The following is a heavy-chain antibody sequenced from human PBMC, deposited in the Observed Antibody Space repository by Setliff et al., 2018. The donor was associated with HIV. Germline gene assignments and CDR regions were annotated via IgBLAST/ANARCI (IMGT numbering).Heavy chain of an antibody. V-gene: IGHV4-34*01. CDR3: ARGVRGSGTNMVRGLLYDYSFHYMDV. CDR1: GGSFNGYS. J-gene: IGHJ6*03. Sequence: PSETLSLTCVVYGGSFNGYSWTWIRQPPGKGLEWIGEINHSGSANRNPSLMGRVTMSVDTAKNQFSLELSSVTAADTAVYFCARGVRGSGTNMVRGLLYDYSFHYMDVWGIGTTVTVSS. CDR2: INHSGSA. D-gene: IGHD3-10*01.